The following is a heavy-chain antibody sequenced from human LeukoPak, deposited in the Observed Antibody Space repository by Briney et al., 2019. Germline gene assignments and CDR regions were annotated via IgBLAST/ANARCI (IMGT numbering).Heavy chain of an antibody. CDR1: GDSISSYY. CDR3: AREDCSGTSCSEYI. J-gene: IGHJ6*02. D-gene: IGHD2-2*01. Sequence: PSETLSLTCTVSGDSISSYYWSWIRQPPGEGLEWIGYIYYSGSTNYNPSLKSRVTISVDTSKNQFSLKLSSVTAADTAVYYCAREDCSGTSCSEYIWGQGTTVTVSS. V-gene: IGHV4-59*01. CDR2: IYYSGST.